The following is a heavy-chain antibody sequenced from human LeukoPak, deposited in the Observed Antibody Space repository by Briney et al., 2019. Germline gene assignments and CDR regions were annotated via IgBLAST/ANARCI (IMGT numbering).Heavy chain of an antibody. CDR3: ARAREMATIKFDY. D-gene: IGHD5-24*01. CDR2: IIPILGIA. J-gene: IGHJ4*02. Sequence: ASVKVSCKASGGTFSSCTISWVRQAPGQGLEWMGRIIPILGIANYAQKFQGRVTITADKSTSTAYMELSSLRSEDTAVYYCARAREMATIKFDYWGQGTLVTVSS. V-gene: IGHV1-69*02. CDR1: GGTFSSCT.